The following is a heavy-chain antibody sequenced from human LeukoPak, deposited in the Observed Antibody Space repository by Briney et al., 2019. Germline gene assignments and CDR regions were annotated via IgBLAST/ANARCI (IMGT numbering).Heavy chain of an antibody. CDR2: IKEDGSEK. CDR1: GFIFSGAW. J-gene: IGHJ4*02. V-gene: IGHV3-7*01. CDR3: ARDEATISLAHFDY. D-gene: IGHD5-12*01. Sequence: GGSLRLSCAASGFIFSGAWMSWVRQAPGKGLEWVANIKEDGSEKHYVDSVNGRFTISRDNAKNSVYLQMNSLRAEDTAVYYCARDEATISLAHFDYWGQGTLVTVSS.